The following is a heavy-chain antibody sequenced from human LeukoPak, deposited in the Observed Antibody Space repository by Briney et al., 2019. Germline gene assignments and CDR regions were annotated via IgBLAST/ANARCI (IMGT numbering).Heavy chain of an antibody. CDR2: IRTKSDGETV. D-gene: IGHD3-16*01. V-gene: IGHV3-15*07. CDR1: GFTFSSAC. Sequence: GGSLRLSCAASGFTFSSACLSWVRQAPGKGLEWVGRIRTKSDGETVDYAAPVKGRFTISRDDSKNTLFLQMNSLKTEDTAVYYCATPALGRRLYYYDHCGQGTLVTVSP. J-gene: IGHJ4*02. CDR3: ATPALGRRLYYYDH.